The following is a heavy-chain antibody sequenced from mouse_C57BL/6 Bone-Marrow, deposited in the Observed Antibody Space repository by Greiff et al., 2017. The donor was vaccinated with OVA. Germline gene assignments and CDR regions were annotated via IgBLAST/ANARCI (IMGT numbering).Heavy chain of an antibody. CDR3: ARQGNWEGGYFDY. CDR1: GFSLTSYG. D-gene: IGHD4-1*01. J-gene: IGHJ2*01. V-gene: IGHV2-6-1*01. Sequence: QVQLQQSGPGLVAPSQSLSITCTVSGFSLTSYGVHWVRQPPGKGLEWLVVIWSDGSTTYNSALKSRLSISKDNSKSQVFLKMNSLQTDDTAMYYCARQGNWEGGYFDYWGQGTTLTVSS. CDR2: IWSDGST.